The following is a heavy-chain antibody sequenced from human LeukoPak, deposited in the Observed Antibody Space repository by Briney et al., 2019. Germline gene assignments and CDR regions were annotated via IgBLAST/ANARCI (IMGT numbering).Heavy chain of an antibody. CDR3: AXQAQRSAFXVTTDYFDY. Sequence: SETLSLTCTVSGGSISSSSYYWGWIRQPPGKGLEWIGSIYYSGSTYYNPSLKSRVTISVDTSKNQFSLKLSSVTAADTAVYYCAXQAQRSAFXVTTDYFDYWGQGTLVTVSS. J-gene: IGHJ4*02. V-gene: IGHV4-39*01. CDR1: GGSISSSSYY. CDR2: IYYSGST. D-gene: IGHD4-17*01.